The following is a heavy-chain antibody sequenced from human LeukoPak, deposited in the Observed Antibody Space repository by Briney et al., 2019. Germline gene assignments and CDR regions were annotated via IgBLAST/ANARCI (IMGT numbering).Heavy chain of an antibody. CDR3: ARGGLSIMGY. CDR1: GFTFTDHY. J-gene: IGHJ4*02. CDR2: ISSSGSTK. D-gene: IGHD2/OR15-2a*01. Sequence: PGGSLRLSCAASGFTFTDHYMDWVRQAPGKGLEWVSYISSSGSTKYYADSVKGRFTISRDNARNSLYLQMNSLRAEDTAVYFCARGGLSIMGYWGQGTLVTVSS. V-gene: IGHV3-11*01.